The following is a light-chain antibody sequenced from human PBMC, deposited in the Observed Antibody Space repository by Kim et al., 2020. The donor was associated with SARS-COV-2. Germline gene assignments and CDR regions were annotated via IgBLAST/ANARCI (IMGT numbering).Light chain of an antibody. CDR3: QQYSSSPPGT. V-gene: IGKV3-20*01. CDR1: QSVSSSY. J-gene: IGKJ1*01. Sequence: PGERAILSCRASQSVSSSYLAWYQHKPGQAPRLLIYGASSRATGIPDRFSGSGSGTDFTLTISRLEPEDFAVYYCQQYSSSPPGTFGQGTKVDIK. CDR2: GAS.